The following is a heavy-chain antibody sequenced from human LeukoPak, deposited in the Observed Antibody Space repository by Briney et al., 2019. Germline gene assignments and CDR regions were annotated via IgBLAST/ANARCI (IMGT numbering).Heavy chain of an antibody. CDR2: INPNSGGT. J-gene: IGHJ5*02. D-gene: IGHD3-22*01. CDR1: GYTFTGYY. V-gene: IGHV1-2*02. Sequence: ASVKVSCKASGYTFTGYYMHWVRQAPGQGLEWMGWINPNSGGTNYAQKFQGRVTMTRDTSISTAYMELSRLRSDDTAVDYCAREIDNSSGQIGFDPWGQGTLVTVSS. CDR3: AREIDNSSGQIGFDP.